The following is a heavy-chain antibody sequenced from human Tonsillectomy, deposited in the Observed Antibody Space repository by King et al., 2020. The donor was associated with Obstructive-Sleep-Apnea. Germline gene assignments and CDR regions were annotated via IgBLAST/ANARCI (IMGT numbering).Heavy chain of an antibody. D-gene: IGHD3-22*01. CDR2: IYYSGST. CDR1: GGSISSGGYY. CDR3: ARGAYYYDSSGYYHGGYYFDY. Sequence: VQLQESGPGLVKPSQTLSLTCTVSGGSISSGGYYWTWIRQHPGKGLEWIGYIYYSGSTYYNPSLKSRVTISVDTSKNQFSLKLSSVTAADTAVYYCARGAYYYDSSGYYHGGYYFDYWGQGTLVTVSS. J-gene: IGHJ4*02. V-gene: IGHV4-31*03.